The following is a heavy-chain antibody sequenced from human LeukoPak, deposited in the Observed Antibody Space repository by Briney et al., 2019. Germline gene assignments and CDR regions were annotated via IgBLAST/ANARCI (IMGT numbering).Heavy chain of an antibody. CDR2: IKQDGSER. D-gene: IGHD6-19*01. Sequence: GGSLRLSCAASGFTFSSYWMTWVRQAPGKGLQWVANIKQDGSERNYVDSVKGRFTISRDNAKNSLYLQMNTLRDEDTAVYYCATGAGCGYWGQGTLVTVSS. J-gene: IGHJ4*02. V-gene: IGHV3-7*03. CDR3: ATGAGCGY. CDR1: GFTFSSYW.